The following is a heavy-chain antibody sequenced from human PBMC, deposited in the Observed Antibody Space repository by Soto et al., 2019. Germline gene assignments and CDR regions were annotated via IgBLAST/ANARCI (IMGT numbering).Heavy chain of an antibody. D-gene: IGHD6-13*01. J-gene: IGHJ4*02. CDR3: ARGSAGFDS. CDR2: IRKKVHSYTT. CDR1: GFSFSDHY. Sequence: GGSLRLSCAASGFSFSDHYMDWVRQAPGKGLEWVGRIRKKVHSYTTEYAASVKGRFTISRDDSRNSLYLDMNSLKTEDTAMYYCARGSAGFDSWGQGTLVTVSS. V-gene: IGHV3-72*01.